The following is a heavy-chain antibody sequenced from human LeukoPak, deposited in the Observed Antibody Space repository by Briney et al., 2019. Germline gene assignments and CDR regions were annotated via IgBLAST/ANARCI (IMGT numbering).Heavy chain of an antibody. J-gene: IGHJ4*02. CDR2: IYWNDDK. D-gene: IGHD2-15*01. CDR3: ANGGYCSGGSCYDFDY. V-gene: IGHV2-5*01. Sequence: ASGPTLVKPTQTLTLTCTFSGFSLSSSGAGVGLIRQPPGKALEWLALIYWNDDKRYSPSLKSRLTITKDTAKNQVVLTMTNMDPVDTATYYCANGGYCSGGSCYDFDYWGQGTLVTVSS. CDR1: GFSLSSSGAG.